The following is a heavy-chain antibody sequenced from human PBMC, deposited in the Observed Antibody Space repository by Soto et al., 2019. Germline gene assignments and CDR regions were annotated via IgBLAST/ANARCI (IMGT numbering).Heavy chain of an antibody. Sequence: PGGSLRLSCAASGFTFSSYAMSGVRQAPGKGLEWVSAISGSGGSTYYADSVKGRFTISRDNSKNTLYLQMNSLRAEDTAVYYCAKVELPLDVGYYYGMDVWGQGTTVTVSS. CDR2: ISGSGGST. D-gene: IGHD1-26*01. CDR1: GFTFSSYA. V-gene: IGHV3-23*01. CDR3: AKVELPLDVGYYYGMDV. J-gene: IGHJ6*02.